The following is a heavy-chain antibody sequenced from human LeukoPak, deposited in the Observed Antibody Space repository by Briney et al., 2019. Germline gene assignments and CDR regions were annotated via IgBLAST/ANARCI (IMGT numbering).Heavy chain of an antibody. CDR3: ARVPRISAGTIDY. Sequence: PGGSLRLPCAASGFTFSSYWMSWVRQAPGKGLEWVANIKQDGSEKYYVDSVKGRFTISRDNAKNSLYLQMNSLRAEDTAVYYCARVPRISAGTIDYWGQGTLVTVSS. V-gene: IGHV3-7*01. D-gene: IGHD1-7*01. CDR2: IKQDGSEK. CDR1: GFTFSSYW. J-gene: IGHJ4*02.